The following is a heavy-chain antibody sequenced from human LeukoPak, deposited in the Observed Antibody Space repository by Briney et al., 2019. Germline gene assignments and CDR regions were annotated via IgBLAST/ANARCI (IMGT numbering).Heavy chain of an antibody. V-gene: IGHV4-34*01. Sequence: SETLSLTCAVYGGSFSGYYWSWIRQPPGKGLDWIGEINHSGSTNYNPSLKSRVTISVDTSKNQFSLKLGSVTAAAKAVYYRARHLSMVRGVIMSYYMDVWGKGTTATISS. J-gene: IGHJ6*03. D-gene: IGHD3-10*01. CDR3: ARHLSMVRGVIMSYYMDV. CDR1: GGSFSGYY. CDR2: INHSGST.